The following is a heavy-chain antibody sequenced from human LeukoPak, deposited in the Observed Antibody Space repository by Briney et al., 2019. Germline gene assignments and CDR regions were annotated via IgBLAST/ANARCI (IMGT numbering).Heavy chain of an antibody. CDR1: GFSSSTYA. CDR2: ISGGGGST. Sequence: GGSLRLSFTASGFSSSTYAMNWVRQAPGKGLEWVSTISGGGGSTFYADSVKGRFTISRDNSKNTLYLQMNSLRAEDTAVYYCAKGRGWLQFFDYWGQGTLVTVSS. V-gene: IGHV3-23*01. CDR3: AKGRGWLQFFDY. D-gene: IGHD5-24*01. J-gene: IGHJ4*02.